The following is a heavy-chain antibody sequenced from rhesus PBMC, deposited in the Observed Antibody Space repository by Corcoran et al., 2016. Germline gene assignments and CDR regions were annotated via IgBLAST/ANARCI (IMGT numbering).Heavy chain of an antibody. CDR1: GGSITGYY. D-gene: IGHD4-29*01. CDR2: IEGNSAST. V-gene: IGHV4-73*01. CDR3: ARGILRSASFDY. J-gene: IGHJ4*01. Sequence: QVKLQQWGEGLVKPSETLSLTCAVYGGSITGYYWSWIRQPPGKGLEWIGNIEGNSASTNYNPSLKNRVTISKDTSKNQFSLKLSSVTAADTAVYYCARGILRSASFDYWGQGVLVTVSS.